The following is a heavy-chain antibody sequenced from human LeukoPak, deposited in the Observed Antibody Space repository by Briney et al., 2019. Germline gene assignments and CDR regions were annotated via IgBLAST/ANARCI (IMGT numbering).Heavy chain of an antibody. J-gene: IGHJ5*02. CDR3: ARDIPSGDRGWFDP. D-gene: IGHD2-15*01. V-gene: IGHV3-21*01. CDR1: GFTFNTYH. CDR2: IDTSGTFI. Sequence: GGSLRLSCAASGFTFNTYHMNWVRQAPGKGLEWVSFIDTSGTFIRYADSVKGRFTVSRDNAKNSLYLQMDSLTADDTAVYFCARDIPSGDRGWFDPWGQGTRVTVSS.